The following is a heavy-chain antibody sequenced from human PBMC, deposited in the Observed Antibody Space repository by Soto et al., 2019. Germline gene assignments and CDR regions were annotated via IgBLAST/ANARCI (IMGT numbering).Heavy chain of an antibody. CDR1: GGSISSGDYY. J-gene: IGHJ4*02. CDR2: IYYSGNT. CDR3: ARYIVATIRGRRGANIDY. V-gene: IGHV4-30-4*01. D-gene: IGHD5-12*01. Sequence: QVQLQESGPGLVKPSQTLSLTCTVSGGSISSGDYYWSWIRQPPGKGLEWIGYIYYSGNTYYNPSLKGRVTRTVETAKNQVSLKLSAVSATDTAVYYCARYIVATIRGRRGANIDYWGQGTLVTVSS.